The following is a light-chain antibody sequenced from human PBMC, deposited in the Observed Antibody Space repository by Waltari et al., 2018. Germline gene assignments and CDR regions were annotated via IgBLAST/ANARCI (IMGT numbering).Light chain of an antibody. Sequence: QSLLTQPPPVSGAPGQRVTVSCIGSDSNIGLYSDVHWYQQLPGSAPKLIIYGVHNRPSGVPDRFSGSRSGTVASLTITDLQAEDEADYFCQSFDNTLNASGVFGGGTKVTVL. CDR1: DSNIGLYSD. CDR2: GVH. CDR3: QSFDNTLNASGV. J-gene: IGLJ3*02. V-gene: IGLV1-40*01.